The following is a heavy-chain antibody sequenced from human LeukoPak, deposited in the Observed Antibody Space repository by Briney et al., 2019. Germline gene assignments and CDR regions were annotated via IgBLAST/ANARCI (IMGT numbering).Heavy chain of an antibody. CDR2: ISSSGSTI. CDR3: ARDGWDGYNSHYYYYGMDV. V-gene: IGHV3-48*03. Sequence: PGGSLRLSCAASGFTFSSYEMNWVRQAPGKGLEWVSYISSSGSTIYYADSVKGRFTISRDNAKNSLYLQMNSLRAEDTAVYYCARDGWDGYNSHYYYYGMDVWGQGTTVTVSS. J-gene: IGHJ6*02. CDR1: GFTFSSYE. D-gene: IGHD5-24*01.